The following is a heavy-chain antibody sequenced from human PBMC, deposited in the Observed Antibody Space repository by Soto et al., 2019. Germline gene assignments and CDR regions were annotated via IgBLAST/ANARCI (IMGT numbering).Heavy chain of an antibody. CDR1: GDSVSSNSAA. V-gene: IGHV6-1*01. CDR3: ARDKSITRITAQYYYYYGMDV. D-gene: IGHD1-7*01. J-gene: IGHJ6*02. Sequence: SQTLSLTCAISGDSVSSNSAAWNWIRQSPSRGLEWLGRTYYRSKWYNDYAVSVKSRITINPDTSKNQFSLQLNSVTPEDTAVYYCARDKSITRITAQYYYYYGMDVWGQGTMVTVSS. CDR2: TYYRSKWYN.